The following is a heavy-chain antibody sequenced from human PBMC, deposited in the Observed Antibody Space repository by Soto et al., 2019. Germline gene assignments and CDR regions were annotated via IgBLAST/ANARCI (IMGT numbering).Heavy chain of an antibody. V-gene: IGHV3-23*01. Sequence: LRLSCEASGFTFSSYAMSWVRQAPGKGLEWVSAISGSGGSTYYADSVKGRFTISRDNSKNTLYLQMNSLRAEDTAVYYCAKDLDCGGDCFFYYYFYGMDVWGQGTTVTVSS. J-gene: IGHJ6*02. CDR3: AKDLDCGGDCFFYYYFYGMDV. CDR1: GFTFSSYA. CDR2: ISGSGGST. D-gene: IGHD2-21*02.